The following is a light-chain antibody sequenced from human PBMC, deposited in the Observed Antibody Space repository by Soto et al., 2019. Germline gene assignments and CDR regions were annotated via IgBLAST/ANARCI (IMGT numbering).Light chain of an antibody. CDR2: QDS. V-gene: IGLV3-1*01. CDR1: KLGDKY. Sequence: SYELTQPPSVSVSPGQTVSITCSGDKLGDKYACWYQQKPGQSPVLVIYQDSKRPSGIPERFSGSNSGNTATLTISGTQAMDEADYYCQAWDSSTGGVFGGGTKVTVL. CDR3: QAWDSSTGGV. J-gene: IGLJ2*01.